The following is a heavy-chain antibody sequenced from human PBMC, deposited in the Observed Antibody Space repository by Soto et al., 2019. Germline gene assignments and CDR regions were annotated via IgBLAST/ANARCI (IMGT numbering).Heavy chain of an antibody. V-gene: IGHV1-2*04. CDR3: ARGDSTDCSNGVCSFFYNHDLDV. D-gene: IGHD2-8*01. J-gene: IGHJ6*02. CDR2: INPKSGGA. CDR1: GYSFTDYH. Sequence: ASAKVSCKASGYSFTDYHIHWVRQAPGQELEWLGRINPKSGGASTAQKFQGWVTMTTDTSISTASMELTRLTSDDTAIYYCARGDSTDCSNGVCSFFYNHDLDVWG.